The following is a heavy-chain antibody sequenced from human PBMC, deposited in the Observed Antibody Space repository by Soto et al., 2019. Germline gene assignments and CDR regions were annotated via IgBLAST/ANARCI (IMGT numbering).Heavy chain of an antibody. CDR2: IYSSGST. Sequence: QVQLQESGPGLVKPSETLSLTCTVSGGSISGYYWSWIRQPPGKGLQWIGYIYSSGSTHYNPSLKSRVTISVDTSKNQCSLNLSSVTAADTAVYYCARHRRDFDYWGQGSLVTVSS. CDR1: GGSISGYY. CDR3: ARHRRDFDY. V-gene: IGHV4-59*08. J-gene: IGHJ4*02.